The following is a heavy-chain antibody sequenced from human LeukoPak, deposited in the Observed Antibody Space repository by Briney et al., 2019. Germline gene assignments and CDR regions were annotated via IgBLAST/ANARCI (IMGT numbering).Heavy chain of an antibody. CDR1: GYTLTNYV. CDR2: ISAYNGNT. Sequence: ASVKVSCKASGYTLTNYVINWVRQAPRQGLEWVGWISAYNGNTNYTQKFQGRLTITMDTSTSTAYMELRSLRSDDTAVYFCAREHIFERSRVDYWGQGTLVTVSS. V-gene: IGHV1-18*04. CDR3: AREHIFERSRVDY. D-gene: IGHD3-3*02. J-gene: IGHJ4*02.